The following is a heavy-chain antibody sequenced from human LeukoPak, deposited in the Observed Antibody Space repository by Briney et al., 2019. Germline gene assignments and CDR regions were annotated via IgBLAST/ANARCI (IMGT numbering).Heavy chain of an antibody. CDR1: GYTFTSYG. D-gene: IGHD1-26*01. Sequence: WASVKVSYKASGYTFTSYGISWVRQAPGQGLEWMGGIIPIFGTANYAQKFQGRVTITADESTSTAYMELSSLRSEDTAVYYCARARKWELLEGSFDIWGQGTMVTVSS. CDR3: ARARKWELLEGSFDI. V-gene: IGHV1-69*13. J-gene: IGHJ3*02. CDR2: IIPIFGTA.